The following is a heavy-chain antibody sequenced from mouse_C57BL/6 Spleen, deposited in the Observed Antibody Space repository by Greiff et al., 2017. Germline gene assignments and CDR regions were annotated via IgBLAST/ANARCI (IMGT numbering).Heavy chain of an antibody. CDR1: GYAFSSSW. V-gene: IGHV1-82*01. J-gene: IGHJ4*01. Sequence: VHLVESGPELVKPGASVKISCKASGYAFSSSWMNWVKQRPGKGLEWIGRIYPGDGDTNYNGKFKGKATLTADKSSSTAYMQLSSLTSEDSAVYFCARSGYSNYAMDYWGQGTSVTVSS. D-gene: IGHD2-5*01. CDR2: IYPGDGDT. CDR3: ARSGYSNYAMDY.